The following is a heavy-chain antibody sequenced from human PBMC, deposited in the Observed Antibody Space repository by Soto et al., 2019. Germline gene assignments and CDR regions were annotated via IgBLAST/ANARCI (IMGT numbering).Heavy chain of an antibody. J-gene: IGHJ4*02. Sequence: GGSLRLSCAASGFTFSSYSMNWVRQAPGKGLEWVSSISSSSSYIYYADSVKGRFTISRDNAKNSLYLQMNSLRAEDTAVYYCASVLRFLEWLPYDYWGQGTLVTVSS. CDR1: GFTFSSYS. CDR3: ASVLRFLEWLPYDY. D-gene: IGHD3-3*01. CDR2: ISSSSSYI. V-gene: IGHV3-21*01.